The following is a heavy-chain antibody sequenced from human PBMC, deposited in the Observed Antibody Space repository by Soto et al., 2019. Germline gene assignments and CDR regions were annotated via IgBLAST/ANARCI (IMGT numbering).Heavy chain of an antibody. CDR2: TYWNDDT. Sequence: SGPTLVNPTQTLTLACTFSGFSLTAPGAGVGWIRQPPGKALEWLALTYWNDDTRYNPSLKSRLTITKDTSKNQVVLTMTNMDPVDTATFYCAHRGYGNYPRDNWFDPWGQGIRVTVSS. J-gene: IGHJ5*01. D-gene: IGHD4-17*01. CDR3: AHRGYGNYPRDNWFDP. CDR1: GFSLTAPGAG. V-gene: IGHV2-5*01.